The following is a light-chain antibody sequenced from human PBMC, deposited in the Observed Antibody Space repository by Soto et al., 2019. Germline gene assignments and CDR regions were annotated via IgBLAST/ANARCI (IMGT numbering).Light chain of an antibody. CDR1: QDIKNY. V-gene: IGKV1-33*01. CDR2: DAS. Sequence: DIQMTRSPSSLSASVGDRVTITCQASQDIKNYLNWYQQKPGKAPNLLIYDASNLKTGVPSRFSGSVSGTHFTFTISSLQPEDIATYYCQHYDHLPPLSFGGGTKVEIK. J-gene: IGKJ4*01. CDR3: QHYDHLPPLS.